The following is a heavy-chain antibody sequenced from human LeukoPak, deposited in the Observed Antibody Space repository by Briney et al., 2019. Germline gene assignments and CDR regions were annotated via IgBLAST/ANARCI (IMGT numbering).Heavy chain of an antibody. Sequence: ASVKVSCKASGYTFTGYHIHWVRQAPGQGLEWMGIINPSGGSTSYAQKFQGRVTMTRDMSTSTVYMELSSLRSEDTAVYYCASSTKYPGIGYWGQGTLVTVSS. D-gene: IGHD2-15*01. J-gene: IGHJ4*02. CDR2: INPSGGST. CDR1: GYTFTGYH. CDR3: ASSTKYPGIGY. V-gene: IGHV1-46*01.